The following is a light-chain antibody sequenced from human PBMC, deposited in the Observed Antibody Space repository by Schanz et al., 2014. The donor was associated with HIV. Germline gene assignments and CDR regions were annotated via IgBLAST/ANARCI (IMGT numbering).Light chain of an antibody. CDR2: DAS. CDR1: QSVSTY. Sequence: DIVLTQSPATLSLSPGDRATLSCRASQSVSTYLAWYQQKPGQAPRLLIYDASDRATGIPARFSGIGSGTDFTLTISSLEPEDFAVYYCQQRSNWPPFTFGQGTKLDIK. CDR3: QQRSNWPPFT. V-gene: IGKV3-11*01. J-gene: IGKJ2*01.